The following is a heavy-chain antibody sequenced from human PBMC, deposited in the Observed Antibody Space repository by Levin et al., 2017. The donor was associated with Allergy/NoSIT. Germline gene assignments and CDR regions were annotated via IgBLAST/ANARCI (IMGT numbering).Heavy chain of an antibody. Sequence: PGGSLRLSCVASGFSFSTYWMTWVRQAPGRGLEWVANIKGDGSEKSYVESVKGRFTISRDNAKSSLYLQMNSLRAEDTAVYYCAKNSVAASGDHWGQGTLVIVSS. CDR3: AKNSVAASGDH. CDR2: IKGDGSEK. D-gene: IGHD6-13*01. J-gene: IGHJ4*02. CDR1: GFSFSTYW. V-gene: IGHV3-7*01.